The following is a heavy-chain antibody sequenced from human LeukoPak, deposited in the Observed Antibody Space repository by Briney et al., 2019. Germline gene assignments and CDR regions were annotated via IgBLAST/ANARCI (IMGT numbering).Heavy chain of an antibody. D-gene: IGHD3-3*02. V-gene: IGHV4-4*07. J-gene: IGHJ4*02. CDR1: GGSISSYY. Sequence: MSSETLSLTCTVSGGSISSYYWSWIRQPAGKGLEWIGRIYTSGSTNYNPSLKSRVTISVDTSKNQFSLKLSSVTAADTAVYYCARESLAPFDYWGQGTLVTVSS. CDR2: IYTSGST. CDR3: ARESLAPFDY.